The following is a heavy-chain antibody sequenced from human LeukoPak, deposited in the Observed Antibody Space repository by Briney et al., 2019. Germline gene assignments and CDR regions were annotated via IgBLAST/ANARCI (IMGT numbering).Heavy chain of an antibody. D-gene: IGHD2/OR15-2a*01. V-gene: IGHV3-74*01. J-gene: IGHJ4*02. CDR2: INSDGSWT. Sequence: PGGSLRLSCAASGNYWMHWVRQAPGKGLVWVSRINSDGSWTSYADSVKGRFTISKDNAKNTVYLQMNSLRAEDTAVCYCVSFYETYWGRGTLVTVSS. CDR1: GNYW. CDR3: VSFYETY.